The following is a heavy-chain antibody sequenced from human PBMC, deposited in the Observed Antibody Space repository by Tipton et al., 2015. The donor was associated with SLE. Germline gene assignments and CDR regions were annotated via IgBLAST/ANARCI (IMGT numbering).Heavy chain of an antibody. CDR3: ARRDYNYGLDY. D-gene: IGHD4-17*01. CDR2: ISHSGST. CDR1: GYFFSSGYY. J-gene: IGHJ4*02. V-gene: IGHV4-38-2*01. Sequence: TLSLTCAVSGYFFSSGYYWDWIRQPPGRGLEWIGDISHSGSTYYTPSLKSRVTISVDTSKCQFSLRLRSVTAADTAVYYCARRDYNYGLDYWGQGTLVTVSS.